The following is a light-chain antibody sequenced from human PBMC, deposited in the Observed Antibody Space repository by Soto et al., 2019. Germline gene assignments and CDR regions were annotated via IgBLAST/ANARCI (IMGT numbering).Light chain of an antibody. CDR1: QSVSSSY. J-gene: IGKJ1*01. CDR3: QQYGSSPWT. Sequence: EIVLTQSPATLSLSPGDRATLSCGASQSVSSSYLAWFQQKPGLAPRLLIYGALSSATGIPDRFSGSGSGTDFTLTISRLEPEDFAMYYCQQYGSSPWTFGQGTKVEIK. V-gene: IGKV3D-20*01. CDR2: GAL.